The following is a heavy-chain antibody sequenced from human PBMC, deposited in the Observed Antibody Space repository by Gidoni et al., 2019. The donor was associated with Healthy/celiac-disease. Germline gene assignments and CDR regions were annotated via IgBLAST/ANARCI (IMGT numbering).Heavy chain of an antibody. J-gene: IGHJ4*02. CDR3: ARRMVVAATPAAL. V-gene: IGHV4-34*01. D-gene: IGHD2-15*01. CDR2: INHSGST. Sequence: QVQLQQWGAGLLKPSATLSLTCAGYGGSFSGYYRSWIRQPQGTGQEWIGEINHSGSTNYNPSLKSRVTISGDTSKNQFSLKLSSVTAADTAVYYCARRMVVAATPAALWGQGTLVTVSS. CDR1: GGSFSGYY.